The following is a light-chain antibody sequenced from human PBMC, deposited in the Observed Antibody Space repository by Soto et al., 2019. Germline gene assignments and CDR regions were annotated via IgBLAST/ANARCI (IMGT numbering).Light chain of an antibody. CDR1: QSVSSY. J-gene: IGKJ4*01. V-gene: IGKV3-11*01. Sequence: EDVLRLAPGKRSLSVGEGATLYCRASQSVSSYLAWYQQKPGQAPRLLIYDASNRATGIPARFSGSGSGTDFTLTISSFEPEAFALYYCYQRSNWPPRCTCGGGTKVDIK. CDR2: DAS. CDR3: YQRSNWPPRCT.